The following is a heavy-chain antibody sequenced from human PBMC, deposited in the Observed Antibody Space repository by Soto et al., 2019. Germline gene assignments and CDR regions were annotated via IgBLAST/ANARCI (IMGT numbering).Heavy chain of an antibody. CDR2: ISYSGIT. CDR1: AGSISSSSYD. CDR3: ARVVDAAMLS. J-gene: IGHJ4*02. D-gene: IGHD5-18*01. Sequence: SETLSLTCTVSAGSISSSSYDWDWIRQTTGKGLEWIGYISYSGITYYNPSLKSRVTISIDTSKNQMSLKLSSVTAADTAVYYCARVVDAAMLSWGQGTLVTVSS. V-gene: IGHV4-30-4*08.